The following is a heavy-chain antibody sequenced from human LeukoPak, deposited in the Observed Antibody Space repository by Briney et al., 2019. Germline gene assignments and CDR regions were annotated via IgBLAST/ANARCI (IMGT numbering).Heavy chain of an antibody. V-gene: IGHV3-30-3*01. D-gene: IGHD2-15*01. CDR2: ISYDGSNK. CDR3: ARDPYWA. CDR1: GFTFSSYA. Sequence: GSLRLSCAASGFTFSSYAMHWVRQAPGKGLEWVAVISYDGSNKYYADSVKGRFTISRDNSKNTLYLQMNSLRAEDTAVYYCARDPYWAWGQGTLVTVSS. J-gene: IGHJ4*02.